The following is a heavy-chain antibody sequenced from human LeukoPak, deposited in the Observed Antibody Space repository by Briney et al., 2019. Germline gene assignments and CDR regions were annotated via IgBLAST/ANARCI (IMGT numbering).Heavy chain of an antibody. CDR2: IGSDNKP. D-gene: IGHD3-22*01. Sequence: GGSLRLSCEASGFTFSAYAMTWVRQAPGKGLEWVSSIGSDNKPHYSESVKGRFAISRDNSKSMLFLQLNSLRAEDTAVYYCARVRDYYDSSGFLDYWGQGTLVTVSS. CDR3: ARVRDYYDSSGFLDY. V-gene: IGHV3-23*05. J-gene: IGHJ4*01. CDR1: GFTFSAYA.